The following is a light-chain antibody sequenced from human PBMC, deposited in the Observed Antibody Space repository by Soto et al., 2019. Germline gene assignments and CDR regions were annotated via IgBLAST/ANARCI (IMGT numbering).Light chain of an antibody. V-gene: IGKV3-15*01. CDR2: GAS. CDR3: QQYNNCPPT. Sequence: EIVMTQSPATLSVSPGERATLSCRASQSVSSNLAWYQQKPGQAPRLHIYGASTRATGIRARFSGGGSGTEFTLAISSLQSEDFEVYYCQQYNNCPPTFGPGTKVDIK. CDR1: QSVSSN. J-gene: IGKJ3*01.